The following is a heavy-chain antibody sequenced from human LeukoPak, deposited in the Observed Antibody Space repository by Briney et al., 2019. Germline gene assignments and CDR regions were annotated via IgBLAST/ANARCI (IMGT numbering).Heavy chain of an antibody. J-gene: IGHJ4*02. V-gene: IGHV3-48*02. CDR1: GFTFSTYS. Sequence: GGSLRLSCAASGFTFSTYSMNWVRQAPGKGLEWVSHISSSGRTIYYADSVKGRFTISRDDAKTSLYLQMNGLRDEDTAVYYCARSEWLTDFDYWGQGTLVTVSS. CDR3: ARSEWLTDFDY. D-gene: IGHD6-19*01. CDR2: ISSSGRTI.